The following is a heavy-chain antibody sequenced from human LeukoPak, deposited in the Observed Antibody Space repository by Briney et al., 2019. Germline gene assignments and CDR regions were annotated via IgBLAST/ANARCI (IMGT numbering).Heavy chain of an antibody. V-gene: IGHV4-61*02. CDR2: IYTSGST. CDR1: GYSISSGSYY. CDR3: ARGYDSSGYYVGFSFDP. Sequence: PSETLSLTCAVSGYSISSGSYYWSWIRQPAGKGLEWIGRIYTSGSTNYNPSLKSRVTISVDTSKNQFSLKLSSVTAADTAVYYCARGYDSSGYYVGFSFDPWGQGTLVTVSS. J-gene: IGHJ5*02. D-gene: IGHD3-22*01.